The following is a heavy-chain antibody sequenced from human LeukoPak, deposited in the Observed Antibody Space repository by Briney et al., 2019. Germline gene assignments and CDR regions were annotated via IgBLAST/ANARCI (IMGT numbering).Heavy chain of an antibody. Sequence: SVKVSCKASGGTFSSYANSWVRQAPGQGLEWMGGIIPIFGTANYAQKFQGRVTITADESTSTAYMELSSLRSEDTAVYYCARVDCSSTSCYDYYYYGMDVWGKGTTVTVSS. J-gene: IGHJ6*04. D-gene: IGHD2-2*01. CDR1: GGTFSSYA. CDR3: ARVDCSSTSCYDYYYYGMDV. CDR2: IIPIFGTA. V-gene: IGHV1-69*13.